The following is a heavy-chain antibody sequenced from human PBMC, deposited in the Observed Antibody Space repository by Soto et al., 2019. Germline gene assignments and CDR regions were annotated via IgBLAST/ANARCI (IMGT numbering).Heavy chain of an antibody. Sequence: EVQLVESGGGLVQPGGALRLSCAASGFTFSDHYMDWVRQAPGKGLEWVGRTRNKANSYTTEYAASVKGRFTISRDDSKNSLYLLMNSLKTEDTAVYYCARSVRGYFDYWGQGTLVTVSS. CDR2: TRNKANSYTT. J-gene: IGHJ4*02. CDR1: GFTFSDHY. D-gene: IGHD3-16*01. V-gene: IGHV3-72*01. CDR3: ARSVRGYFDY.